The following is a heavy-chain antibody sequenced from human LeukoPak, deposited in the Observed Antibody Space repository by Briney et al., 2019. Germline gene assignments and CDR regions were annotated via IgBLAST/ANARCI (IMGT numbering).Heavy chain of an antibody. D-gene: IGHD3-22*01. CDR3: ATLDSYYDNSGRPLVPD. CDR1: GYTLTDFS. CDR2: FNREDDEA. J-gene: IGHJ4*02. Sequence: ASVKVSCNISGYTLTDFSMHWVRQAAGKGLEWIGGFNREDDEAIYAPHFQGRVTVTEDTSTDTAYMELSNLRSEDTAVYYCATLDSYYDNSGRPLVPDWGQGTLVTVSS. V-gene: IGHV1-24*01.